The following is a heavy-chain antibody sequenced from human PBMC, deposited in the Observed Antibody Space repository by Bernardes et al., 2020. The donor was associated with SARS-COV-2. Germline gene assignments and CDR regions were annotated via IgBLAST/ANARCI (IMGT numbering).Heavy chain of an antibody. D-gene: IGHD6-19*01. CDR3: ARDRRAVAAHGNRRYWYFDL. V-gene: IGHV3-21*01. Sequence: GGSLRLSCAASGFTFSSYSMNWVRQAPGKGLEWVSSISSSSSYIYYADSVKGRFTISRDNAKNSLYLQMNSLRAEDTAVYYCARDRRAVAAHGNRRYWYFDLWGRGTLVTVSS. J-gene: IGHJ2*01. CDR2: ISSSSSYI. CDR1: GFTFSSYS.